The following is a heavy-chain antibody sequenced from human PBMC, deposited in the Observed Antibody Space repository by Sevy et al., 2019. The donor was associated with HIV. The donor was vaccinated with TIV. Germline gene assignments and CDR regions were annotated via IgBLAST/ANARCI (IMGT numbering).Heavy chain of an antibody. V-gene: IGHV1-18*01. J-gene: IGHJ4*02. D-gene: IGHD5-18*01. CDR2: IRAYNGNT. CDR1: GYTFTSYG. CDR3: AREYSYGYYFDY. Sequence: ASVKVSCKASGYTFTSYGISWVRQAPGQGLEWMGWIRAYNGNTNYAQKLQGRVTMTTDTSPSTAYMELRSLGSDDTAVYYCAREYSYGYYFDYWGQGTLVTVSS.